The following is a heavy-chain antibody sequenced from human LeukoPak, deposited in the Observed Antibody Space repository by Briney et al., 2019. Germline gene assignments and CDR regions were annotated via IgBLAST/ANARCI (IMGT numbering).Heavy chain of an antibody. CDR2: MNPNSGNT. CDR3: ARGSRVSTIFRTY. CDR1: GYTFTSYD. J-gene: IGHJ4*02. D-gene: IGHD3-9*01. V-gene: IGHV1-8*01. Sequence: GASVKVSCKASGYTFTSYDINWVRQATGQGLEWMGWMNPNSGNTSYAQKFQGRVTMTRNTSISTAYMELSSLRSEDTAVYYCARGSRVSTIFRTYWGQGTLVTVSS.